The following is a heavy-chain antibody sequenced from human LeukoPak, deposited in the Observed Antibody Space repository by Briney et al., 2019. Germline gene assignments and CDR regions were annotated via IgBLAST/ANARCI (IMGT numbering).Heavy chain of an antibody. CDR2: IYSGGST. Sequence: GGSLRLSCAASGFTVSSNYMSWVRQAPGKGLEWVSVIYSGGSTGYADSVKGRFTISRDSFKDTLYLQMNSLRPEDTAVYYCARVVPAATTWFDPWGQGTLVTVSS. J-gene: IGHJ5*02. D-gene: IGHD2-2*01. CDR3: ARVVPAATTWFDP. V-gene: IGHV3-66*01. CDR1: GFTVSSNY.